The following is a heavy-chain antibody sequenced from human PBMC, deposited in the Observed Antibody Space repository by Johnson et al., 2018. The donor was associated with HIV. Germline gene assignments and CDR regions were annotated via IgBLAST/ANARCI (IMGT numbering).Heavy chain of an antibody. Sequence: VQLVESGGGLVQPGGSLRLSCAASGFTFSSYAMSWVRQAPGKGLEWVSAIIGRGGSTSYADSVKGPFTISRDNSKNTLYLQMNRLRAEDTAVYYCARDGDSSGPLHDAFDIWGQGTMVTVSS. CDR2: IIGRGGST. D-gene: IGHD3-22*01. V-gene: IGHV3-23*04. J-gene: IGHJ3*02. CDR1: GFTFSSYA. CDR3: ARDGDSSGPLHDAFDI.